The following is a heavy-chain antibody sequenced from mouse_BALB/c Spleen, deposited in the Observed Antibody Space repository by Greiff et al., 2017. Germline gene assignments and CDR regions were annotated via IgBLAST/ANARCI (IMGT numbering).Heavy chain of an antibody. CDR1: GFTFSSYG. Sequence: EVQVVESGGDLVKPGGSLKLSCAASGFTFSSYGMSWVRQTPDKRLEWVATISSGGSYTYYPDSVKGRFTISRDNAKNTLYLQMSSLKSEDTAMYYCARGGYHDGYYWFAYWGQGTLVTVSA. CDR3: ARGGYHDGYYWFAY. V-gene: IGHV5-6*01. D-gene: IGHD2-3*01. J-gene: IGHJ3*01. CDR2: ISSGGSYT.